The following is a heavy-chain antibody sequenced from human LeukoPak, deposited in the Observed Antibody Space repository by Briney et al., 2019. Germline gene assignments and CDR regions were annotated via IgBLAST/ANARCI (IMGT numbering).Heavy chain of an antibody. CDR1: GITLSNYG. Sequence: GGSLRLSCAVSGITLSNYGMSWVRQAPGKGLEWVAGISGSGGGTNYADSVKGRFTISRDNSKNTLYLQMNSLRAEDTAVYYCAKNRGGSYYSGSDYWGQGTLVTVSS. J-gene: IGHJ4*02. CDR2: ISGSGGGT. CDR3: AKNRGGSYYSGSDY. V-gene: IGHV3-23*01. D-gene: IGHD1-26*01.